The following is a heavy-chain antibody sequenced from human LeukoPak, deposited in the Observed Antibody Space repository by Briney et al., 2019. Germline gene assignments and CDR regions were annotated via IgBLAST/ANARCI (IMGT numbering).Heavy chain of an antibody. CDR3: ARVRIAMQNRYFDY. J-gene: IGHJ4*02. CDR1: GFTFSSYS. CDR2: ISSSSSYI. D-gene: IGHD6-13*01. V-gene: IGHV3-21*01. Sequence: GSLSLSCAASGFTFSSYSMNWVRQAPGKGLEWVSSISSSSSYIYYADSVKGRFTISRDNAKNSLYLQMNSLRAEDTAVYYCARVRIAMQNRYFDYWGQGTLVTVSS.